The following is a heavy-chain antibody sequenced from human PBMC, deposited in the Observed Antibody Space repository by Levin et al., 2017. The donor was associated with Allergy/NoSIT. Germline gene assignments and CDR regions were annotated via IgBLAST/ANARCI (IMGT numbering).Heavy chain of an antibody. CDR2: INWNGGST. J-gene: IGHJ3*02. V-gene: IGHV3-20*04. Sequence: SCAASGFTFDDYGMSWVRQAPGKGLEWVSGINWNGGSTGYADSVKGRFTISRDNAKNSLYLQMNSLRAEDTALYYCARDPGGSSSGVFDIWGQGTMVTVSS. CDR1: GFTFDDYG. CDR3: ARDPGGSSSGVFDI. D-gene: IGHD2-15*01.